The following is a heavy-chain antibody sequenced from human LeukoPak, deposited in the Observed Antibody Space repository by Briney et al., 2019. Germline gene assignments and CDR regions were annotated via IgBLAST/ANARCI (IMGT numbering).Heavy chain of an antibody. Sequence: GRSLRLSCAASGFAFSSYGMHWVRQAPGKGLEWVAVISYDGSNKYYADSVKGRFTISRDNSKNTLYLQMNSLRAEDTAVYYCAKDSGYSYGYLDYWGQGTLVTVSS. J-gene: IGHJ4*02. CDR2: ISYDGSNK. V-gene: IGHV3-30*18. CDR3: AKDSGYSYGYLDY. D-gene: IGHD5-18*01. CDR1: GFAFSSYG.